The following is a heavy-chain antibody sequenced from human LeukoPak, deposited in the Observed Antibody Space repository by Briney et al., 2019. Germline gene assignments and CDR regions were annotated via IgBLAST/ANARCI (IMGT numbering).Heavy chain of an antibody. CDR3: ARGNTQYYDSSGYLDY. CDR1: GGSISSGGYS. CDR2: IYHSGST. D-gene: IGHD3-22*01. Sequence: PSETLSLTCAVSGGSISSGGYSWSWIRQPPGKGLEWIGYIYHSGSTYYNPSLKSRVTISVDRSKNQFSLKLSSVTAADTAAYYRARGNTQYYDSSGYLDYWGRGTLVTVSS. V-gene: IGHV4-30-2*01. J-gene: IGHJ4*02.